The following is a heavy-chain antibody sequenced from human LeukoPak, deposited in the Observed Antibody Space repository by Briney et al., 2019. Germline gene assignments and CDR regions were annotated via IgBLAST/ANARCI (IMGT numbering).Heavy chain of an antibody. D-gene: IGHD1-26*01. J-gene: IGHJ4*02. CDR2: ISYDGSNK. V-gene: IGHV3-30-3*02. Sequence: GGSLRLSCAASGFTFSSYAMHWVRQAPGKGLEWVAVISYDGSNKYYADSVKGRFTISRDNSKNALYLQMNSLRAEDTAVYYCAKRPGATPRGYFDYWGQGILVSVSS. CDR3: AKRPGATPRGYFDY. CDR1: GFTFSSYA.